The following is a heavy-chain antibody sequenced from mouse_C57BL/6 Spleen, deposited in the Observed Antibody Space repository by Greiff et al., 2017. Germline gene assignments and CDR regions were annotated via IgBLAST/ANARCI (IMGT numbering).Heavy chain of an antibody. J-gene: IGHJ4*01. D-gene: IGHD1-1*01. V-gene: IGHV1-64*01. CDR2: IHPNSGST. CDR1: GYNFTNYW. Sequence: QVQLQQPGAELVKPGASVKLSCTASGYNFTNYWMHWVKQRPGQGLEWIGMIHPNSGSTNYNEKVKSKATLTVDKSSSTAYMQLSSLTSEDSAVYYSAIWILRFADAICYWGQGTSVTVST. CDR3: AIWILRFADAICY.